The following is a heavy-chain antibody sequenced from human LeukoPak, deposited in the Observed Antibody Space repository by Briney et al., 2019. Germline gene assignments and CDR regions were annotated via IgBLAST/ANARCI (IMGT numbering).Heavy chain of an antibody. Sequence: SQTLSLTCTVSGGSISSGDYYWSWIRQPPGKGLEWIGYIYYSGSTYYNPSLKSRVTISVGTSKNQFSLKLSSVTAADTAVYYCAREDVLTTVTPRSVAFDIWGQGTMVTVSS. CDR2: IYYSGST. CDR1: GGSISSGDYY. CDR3: AREDVLTTVTPRSVAFDI. V-gene: IGHV4-30-4*08. D-gene: IGHD4-11*01. J-gene: IGHJ3*02.